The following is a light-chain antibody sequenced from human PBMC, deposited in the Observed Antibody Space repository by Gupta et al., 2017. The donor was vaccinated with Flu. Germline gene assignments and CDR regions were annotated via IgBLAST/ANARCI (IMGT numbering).Light chain of an antibody. CDR2: EDN. CDR3: FSTDNSGDHKV. Sequence: SYELTQPPSVSVSPGQTPRTTCSGEALPKKYVYWYQKKSGQAPVLVIYEDNKRPSELPERFSGSNSGTMATLTISGAQAADEADYYCFSTDNSGDHKVFGGGTKLTVL. V-gene: IGLV3-10*01. J-gene: IGLJ2*01. CDR1: ALPKKY.